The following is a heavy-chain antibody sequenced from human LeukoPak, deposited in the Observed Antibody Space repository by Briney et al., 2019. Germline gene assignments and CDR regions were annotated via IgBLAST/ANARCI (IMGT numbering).Heavy chain of an antibody. Sequence: SETLSLTCTVSGGSISSYYWSWIRQPPGKGLEWLGYIYYSGSANYNPSLKSRVTMSVDTSKNQFSLKLNSVTAADTAVYYCARLGESYNYGSGVFDYWGQGTLVTVSS. CDR2: IYYSGSA. V-gene: IGHV4-59*12. CDR3: ARLGESYNYGSGVFDY. CDR1: GGSISSYY. J-gene: IGHJ4*02. D-gene: IGHD3-10*01.